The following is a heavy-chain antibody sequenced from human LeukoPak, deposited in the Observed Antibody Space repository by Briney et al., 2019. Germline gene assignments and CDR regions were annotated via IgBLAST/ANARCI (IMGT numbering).Heavy chain of an antibody. J-gene: IGHJ4*02. CDR2: IDPNSGAT. CDR3: ARDFVGLQYLFYFDY. CDR1: GYNFPYY. Sequence: ASVKDSCKPCGYNFPYYIHWVRQAPGQGLEWVGWIDPNSGATISAHTFQGRLSMTKDTSFTTVYMELSGLRSDDTAVYYCARDFVGLQYLFYFDYWGQGTLVTVSS. D-gene: IGHD3-9*01. V-gene: IGHV1-2*02.